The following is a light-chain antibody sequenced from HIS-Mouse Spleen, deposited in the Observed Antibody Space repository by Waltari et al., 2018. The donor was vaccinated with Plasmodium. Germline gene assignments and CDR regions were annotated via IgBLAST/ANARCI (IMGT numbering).Light chain of an antibody. Sequence: QTVVTQEPSLTVSPGGTVTLTCASSTGAVTSGYYPNWFQQKPGQAPRARIYSTSNKHSWTPARFSGSLRGGKAARTRAGVQPEDEAEYYCLLYYGGARVFGGGTKLTVL. CDR3: LLYYGGARV. CDR2: STS. V-gene: IGLV7-43*01. CDR1: TGAVTSGYY. J-gene: IGLJ3*02.